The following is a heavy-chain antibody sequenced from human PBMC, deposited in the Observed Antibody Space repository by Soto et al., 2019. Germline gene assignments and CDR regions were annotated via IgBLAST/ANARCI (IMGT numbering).Heavy chain of an antibody. J-gene: IGHJ5*02. D-gene: IGHD3-9*01. CDR3: EGGVLRSFDGFDAGPTWSAP. V-gene: IGHV4-34*01. CDR1: GGSFSGYY. Sequence: SETLSLTSAVYGGSFSGYYWSWIRQPPGKGLEWIGEINHSGSTNYNPSLKSRVTISVDTSKNQFSLKLSPLTAPDTAVYYCEGGVLRSFDGFDAGPTWSAPGGKGTLVTVS. CDR2: INHSGST.